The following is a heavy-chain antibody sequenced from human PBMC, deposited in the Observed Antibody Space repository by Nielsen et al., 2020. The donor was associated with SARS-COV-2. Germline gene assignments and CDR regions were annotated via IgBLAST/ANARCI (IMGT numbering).Heavy chain of an antibody. Sequence: ASVKVSCKASGYTFTSYYMHWVRQAPGQGLEWMGIINPSGGSTSYAQKFQGRVTMTRDTSTSTVYMELSSLRSEDTAVYYCARDIVVVVAAHTGLGYWGQGTLVTVSS. J-gene: IGHJ4*02. CDR1: GYTFTSYY. CDR2: INPSGGST. V-gene: IGHV1-46*01. D-gene: IGHD2-15*01. CDR3: ARDIVVVVAAHTGLGY.